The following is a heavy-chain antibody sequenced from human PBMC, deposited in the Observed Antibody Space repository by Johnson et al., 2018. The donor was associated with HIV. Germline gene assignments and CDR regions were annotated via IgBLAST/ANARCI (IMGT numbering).Heavy chain of an antibody. J-gene: IGHJ3*02. CDR3: ARGKGAAAGLDAFDI. D-gene: IGHD6-13*01. CDR2: IGYDGSYE. CDR1: GFSFSSYG. Sequence: QVQLVESGGGVVQPGGSLRLSCAASGFSFSSYGMHWVRQAPGKGLEWVAFIGYDGSYENYADSMKGRFTISRDNARNSLYLQMNSLRAEDTALYFCARGKGAAAGLDAFDIWGQGIMVTVSS. V-gene: IGHV3-30*02.